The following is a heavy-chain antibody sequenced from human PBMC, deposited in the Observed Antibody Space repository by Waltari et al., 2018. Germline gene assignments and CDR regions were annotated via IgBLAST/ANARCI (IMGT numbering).Heavy chain of an antibody. CDR2: INWNSESI. CDR1: GFTFDDYA. CDR3: ANNPYCFNGHCLREFDY. V-gene: IGHV3-9*01. Sequence: EVQLVESGGGLVQPGRSLKLSCAASGFTFDDYAMHWVRQAPGKGLEWVAGINWNSESIGYGDSVKGRFTISRDTSTNTLFLLMNSLRPEDTAVYYCANNPYCFNGHCLREFDYWGQGTLVTVSS. J-gene: IGHJ4*02. D-gene: IGHD2-21*02.